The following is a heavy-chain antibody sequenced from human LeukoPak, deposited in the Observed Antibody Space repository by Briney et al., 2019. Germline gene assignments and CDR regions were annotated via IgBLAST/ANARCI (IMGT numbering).Heavy chain of an antibody. CDR2: ISGSGGST. CDR3: AKDFIFGGSGRSSTKPPQYYFGY. V-gene: IGHV3-23*01. CDR1: GFTFSSYA. D-gene: IGHD3-10*01. J-gene: IGHJ4*02. Sequence: PGGSLRLSCAASGFTFSSYAMSWVRQAPGKGLEWVSAISGSGGSTYYADSVRGRFTISRDNSKNTLYLQMNSLRAEDTAVYYCAKDFIFGGSGRSSTKPPQYYFGYWGQGTLVTVSS.